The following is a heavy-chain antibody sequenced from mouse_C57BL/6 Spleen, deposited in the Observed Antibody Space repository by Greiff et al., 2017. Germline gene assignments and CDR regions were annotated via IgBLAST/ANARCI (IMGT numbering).Heavy chain of an antibody. D-gene: IGHD2-2*01. CDR1: GFTFSSYG. CDR2: ISSGGSYT. J-gene: IGHJ4*01. V-gene: IGHV5-6*01. Sequence: VESGGDLVKPGGSLKLSCAASGFTFSSYGMSWVRQTPDKRLEWVATISSGGSYTYYPDSVKGRFTISRDNAKNTLYLQMSSLKSEDTAMYYCARLSTMVTTGAMDYWGQGTSVTVSS. CDR3: ARLSTMVTTGAMDY.